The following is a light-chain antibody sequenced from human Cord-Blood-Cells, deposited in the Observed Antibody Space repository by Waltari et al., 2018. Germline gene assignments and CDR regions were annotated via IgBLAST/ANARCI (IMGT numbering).Light chain of an antibody. Sequence: QSALTQPPSASGSPGQSVTISCTGTSSDFGGYNYVSWYQQHPGKAPKLMIYEVSKRPSGVPDRFSGSKSGNTASLTVSGLQAEDEADYYCSSYAGSNNVFGTGTKVTVL. CDR1: SSDFGGYNY. CDR2: EVS. J-gene: IGLJ1*01. CDR3: SSYAGSNNV. V-gene: IGLV2-8*01.